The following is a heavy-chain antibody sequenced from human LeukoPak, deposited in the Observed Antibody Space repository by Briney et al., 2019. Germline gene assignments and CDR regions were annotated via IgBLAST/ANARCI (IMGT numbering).Heavy chain of an antibody. CDR3: ARAGNYYDRSGYSFDY. Sequence: PGGSLRLSCAASGFTFSSYAMGWIRQPAGKGLEWIGRIYSSGNTNYKSSLESRVTMSIDTSKNQVSLKLTSVTAADTAVYYCARAGNYYDRSGYSFDYWGQGTLVTVSS. J-gene: IGHJ4*02. CDR2: IYSSGNT. D-gene: IGHD3-22*01. V-gene: IGHV4-4*07. CDR1: GFTFSSYA.